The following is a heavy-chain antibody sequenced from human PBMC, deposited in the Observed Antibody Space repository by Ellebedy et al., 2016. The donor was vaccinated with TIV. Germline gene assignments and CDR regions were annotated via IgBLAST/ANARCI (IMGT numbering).Heavy chain of an antibody. D-gene: IGHD3-3*01. V-gene: IGHV1-18*01. CDR3: ARYSATYYDFWSGYSPKDAFDI. CDR1: GYTFTSYG. J-gene: IGHJ3*02. Sequence: AASVTVSCKASGYTFTSYGISWVRQAPGQGLEWMGWISAYNGNTNYAQKLQGRVTMTTDTSTSTAYMELRSLRSDDTAVYYCARYSATYYDFWSGYSPKDAFDIWGQGTMVTVSS. CDR2: ISAYNGNT.